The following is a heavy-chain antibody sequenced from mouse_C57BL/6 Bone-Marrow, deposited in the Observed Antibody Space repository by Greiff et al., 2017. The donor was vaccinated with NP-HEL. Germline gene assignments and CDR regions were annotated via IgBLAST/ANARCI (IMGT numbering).Heavy chain of an antibody. CDR2: IDPSDSYT. Sequence: QVQLQQSGAELVKPGASVKLSCKASGYTFTSYWMQWVKQRPGQGLEWIGEIDPSDSYTNYNQKFKGKATLTVDTSSSTAYMQLSSLTSEDSAVYYCARSEGLDYWGQGTTLTVSS. V-gene: IGHV1-50*01. CDR1: GYTFTSYW. J-gene: IGHJ2*01. CDR3: ARSEGLDY. D-gene: IGHD3-3*01.